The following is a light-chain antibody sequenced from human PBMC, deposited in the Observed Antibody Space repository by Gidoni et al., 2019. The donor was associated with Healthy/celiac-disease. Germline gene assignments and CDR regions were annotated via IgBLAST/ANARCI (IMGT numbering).Light chain of an antibody. CDR2: LGS. Sequence: DIVITQSPLSLPVTPGEPASISCRSSQSLLHSNGYNYLDWYLQKPGQSPQLLIYLGSNRATGVPDRFSGSGSGTDFTLKISRVEAEDVGVYYCKQDIKTPWTFGQGTKVEIK. J-gene: IGKJ1*01. V-gene: IGKV2-28*01. CDR1: QSLLHSNGYNY. CDR3: KQDIKTPWT.